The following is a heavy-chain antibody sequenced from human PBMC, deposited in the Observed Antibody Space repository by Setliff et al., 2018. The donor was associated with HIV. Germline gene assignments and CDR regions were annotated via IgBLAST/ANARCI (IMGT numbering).Heavy chain of an antibody. CDR1: GFTFSSYS. CDR2: ISSSTNYI. Sequence: GGSLRLSCAASGFTFSSYSMNWVRQAPGKGLEWVSSISSSTNYIFYADSVKGRFTISRDNAKNSLYLQMNSLRAEDTAVYYCAKPTSGIYPRSFDLWGLGTMVTVSS. CDR3: AKPTSGIYPRSFDL. J-gene: IGHJ3*01. D-gene: IGHD1-26*01. V-gene: IGHV3-21*01.